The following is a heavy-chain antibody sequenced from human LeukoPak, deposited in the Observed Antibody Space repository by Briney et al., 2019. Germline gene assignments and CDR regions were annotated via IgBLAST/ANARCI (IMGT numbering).Heavy chain of an antibody. J-gene: IGHJ4*02. CDR3: ARSSGGLDY. V-gene: IGHV4-59*08. D-gene: IGHD3-3*01. CDR1: GGSISSYY. CDR2: IYYSVST. Sequence: SETLSLTCTVSGGSISSYYWSWIREPPGKGLEWIGYIYYSVSTNYNPSLKSRVTISVDTSKNQFSMKLSSVTAADTAVYYCARSSGGLDYWGQGTLVTVSS.